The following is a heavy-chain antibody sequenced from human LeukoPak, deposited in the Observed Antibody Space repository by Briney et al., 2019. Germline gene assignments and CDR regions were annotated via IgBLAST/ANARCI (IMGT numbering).Heavy chain of an antibody. Sequence: PGGSLRLSCAASGFTFSLNAMNWVRRAPGKGPEWVSFIGGSGGITYYAKSVKGRFTISRDNFKNTLFLQMNSPRAEDTGIYYCAKSRNGYPPYFRHWGQGILVTVSS. CDR2: IGGSGGIT. V-gene: IGHV3-23*01. CDR1: GFTFSLNA. J-gene: IGHJ1*01. D-gene: IGHD3-22*01. CDR3: AKSRNGYPPYFRH.